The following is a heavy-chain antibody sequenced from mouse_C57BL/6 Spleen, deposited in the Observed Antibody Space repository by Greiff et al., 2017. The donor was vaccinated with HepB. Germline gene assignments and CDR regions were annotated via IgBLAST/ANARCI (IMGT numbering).Heavy chain of an antibody. CDR3: ASNGDYYAMDY. CDR1: GYTFTSYW. Sequence: QVQLKQPGAELVKPGASVKLSCKASGYTFTSYWMHWVKQRPGRGLEWIGRIDPNSGGTKYNEKFKSKATLTVDKPSSTAYMQLSSLTSEDSAVYYCASNGDYYAMDYWGQGTSVTVSS. J-gene: IGHJ4*01. CDR2: IDPNSGGT. V-gene: IGHV1-72*01.